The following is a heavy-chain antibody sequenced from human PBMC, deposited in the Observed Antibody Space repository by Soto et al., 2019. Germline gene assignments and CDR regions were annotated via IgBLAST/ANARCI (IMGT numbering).Heavy chain of an antibody. CDR3: ATVHSTSRCFDY. V-gene: IGHV3-23*01. D-gene: IGHD6-6*01. Sequence: EVQLLESGGGLVQPGGSLRLSCAASGFPFSMSAMTWVRQAPGKGLEWVSTTGLNGRTTYYADSVKGRFTVSRDNTKNTLDLQMSSLRAEDTAVYYCATVHSTSRCFDYWGQGTLVTVSS. CDR1: GFPFSMSA. CDR2: TGLNGRTT. J-gene: IGHJ4*02.